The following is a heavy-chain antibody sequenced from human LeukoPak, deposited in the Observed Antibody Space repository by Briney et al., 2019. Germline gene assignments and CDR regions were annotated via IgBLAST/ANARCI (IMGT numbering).Heavy chain of an antibody. CDR1: GGSISSYY. J-gene: IGHJ4*02. V-gene: IGHV4-59*01. CDR2: IYYSGST. D-gene: IGHD6-13*01. CDR3: AIAHSGSWYMDY. Sequence: SETLSLTCSVSGGSISSYYWSWIRQPPGKGLEWIGYIYYSGSTNYNPSLKSRVTISVDTSENQLSLKLSSVTAADTSIYYCAIAHSGSWYMDYWGQGTLVTVSS.